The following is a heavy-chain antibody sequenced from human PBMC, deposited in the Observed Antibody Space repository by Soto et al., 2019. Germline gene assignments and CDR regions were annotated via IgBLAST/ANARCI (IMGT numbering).Heavy chain of an antibody. CDR1: GGSFSGYY. J-gene: IGHJ6*03. V-gene: IGHV4-34*01. Sequence: SETLSLTCAVYGGSFSGYYWSWIRQPPGKGLEWIGEINHSGSTNYNPSLKSRVTISVDTSKNQFSLKLSSVTAADTAVYYCARNGFSPYYDFLRYYYYMDVWGKGTTVTVSS. CDR2: INHSGST. CDR3: ARNGFSPYYDFLRYYYYMDV. D-gene: IGHD3-3*01.